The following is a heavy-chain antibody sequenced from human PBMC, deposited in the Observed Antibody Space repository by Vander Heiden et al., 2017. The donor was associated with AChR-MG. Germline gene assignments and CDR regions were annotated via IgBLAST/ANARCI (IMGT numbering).Heavy chain of an antibody. D-gene: IGHD6-13*01. CDR2: ISGSGGST. Sequence: EVQLLESGGGLVQPGGSLRLSCAASGFTFSSYAMSWVRQAPGKGLEWVSAISGSGGSTYYADSVKGRFTISRDNSKNTLYLQMNSLRAEDTAVYYCAQSTTVQVRYSSSWYYGNWGQGTLVTVSS. CDR1: GFTFSSYA. V-gene: IGHV3-23*01. J-gene: IGHJ4*02. CDR3: AQSTTVQVRYSSSWYYGN.